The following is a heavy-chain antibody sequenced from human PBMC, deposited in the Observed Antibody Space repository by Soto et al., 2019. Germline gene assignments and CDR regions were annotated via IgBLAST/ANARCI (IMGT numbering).Heavy chain of an antibody. Sequence: EQLEESGGGLVQPGGSLRLSCAASGFTFSEYYMSWIRQAPGKGLEWVSYISSSSSYTNYADSVKGRFTISRDNAKNSLYRQMNGLRAEDTAVYYCARGPAAAPSNWFDPGGKETLVTVPS. CDR2: ISSSSSYT. V-gene: IGHV3-11*06. J-gene: IGHJ5*02. D-gene: IGHD2-2*01. CDR1: GFTFSEYY. CDR3: ARGPAAAPSNWFDP.